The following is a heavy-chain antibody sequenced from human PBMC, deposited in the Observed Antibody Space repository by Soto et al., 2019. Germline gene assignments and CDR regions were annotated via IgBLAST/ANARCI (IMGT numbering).Heavy chain of an antibody. CDR2: IKQDGSEK. V-gene: IGHV3-7*01. J-gene: IGHJ6*02. Sequence: GGSLRLSCAASGFTLSSYWMSWVRQAPGKGLEWVANIKQDGSEKYYVDSVKGRFTISRDNAKNSLYLQMNSLRVEDTAVYYCARRLNYYYGMDVWGQGTTVTVSS. CDR1: GFTLSSYW. CDR3: ARRLNYYYGMDV.